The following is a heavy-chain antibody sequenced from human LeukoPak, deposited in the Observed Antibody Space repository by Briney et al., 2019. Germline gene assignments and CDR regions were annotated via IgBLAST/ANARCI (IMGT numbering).Heavy chain of an antibody. V-gene: IGHV3-21*01. CDR3: ATVSGSYLDFQH. D-gene: IGHD3-10*01. J-gene: IGHJ1*01. CDR2: ISSSSSYI. Sequence: SGGSLRLSCAASGFTFSSYSMNWVRQAPGKGLGWVSSISSSSSYIYYADSVKGRFSISRDNTKNSLYLQMNSLRVEDTAVYYCATVSGSYLDFQHWGQGTLVTVSS. CDR1: GFTFSSYS.